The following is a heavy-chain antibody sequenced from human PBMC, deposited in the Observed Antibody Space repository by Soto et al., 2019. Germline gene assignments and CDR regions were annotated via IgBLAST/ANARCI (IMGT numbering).Heavy chain of an antibody. CDR2: IVVGSGNT. CDR1: GFTFTSSA. Sequence: EASVKVSCKASGFTFTSSAMQWVRQARGQRLEWIGWIVVGSGNTNYAQKFQERVTITRDMSTSTAYMELSSLRSEDTAVYYCAAHYGDYEGAAFDIWGQGTMVTVSS. D-gene: IGHD4-17*01. V-gene: IGHV1-58*02. J-gene: IGHJ3*02. CDR3: AAHYGDYEGAAFDI.